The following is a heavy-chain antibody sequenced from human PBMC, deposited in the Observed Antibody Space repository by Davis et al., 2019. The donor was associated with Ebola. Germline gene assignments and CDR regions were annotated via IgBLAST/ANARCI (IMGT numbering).Heavy chain of an antibody. J-gene: IGHJ6*03. CDR1: GFTFSNYA. V-gene: IGHV3-30*09. Sequence: GGSLRLSCATSGFTFSNYAMSWVRQAPGKGLEWVAVISYDGSNKYYADSVKGRFAISRDNSKNTLYLQMNSLRTEDTAVYYCARDSGPSPIPGYYYMDVWGKGTTVTVSS. D-gene: IGHD1-26*01. CDR2: ISYDGSNK. CDR3: ARDSGPSPIPGYYYMDV.